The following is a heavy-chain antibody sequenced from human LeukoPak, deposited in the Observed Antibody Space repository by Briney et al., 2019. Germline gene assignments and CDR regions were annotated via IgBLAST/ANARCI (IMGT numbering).Heavy chain of an antibody. Sequence: GASLRLSCAASGFTFSKYAMSWVRQAPGKGLEWVSAIVGSGGSTYYADSVKGRFTISRDNPKNTLYLQMNSLRAEDTAVYYCEKWADYDILTGYYDSDYWGQGTLVTVSS. D-gene: IGHD3-9*01. CDR2: IVGSGGST. V-gene: IGHV3-23*01. CDR1: GFTFSKYA. CDR3: EKWADYDILTGYYDSDY. J-gene: IGHJ4*02.